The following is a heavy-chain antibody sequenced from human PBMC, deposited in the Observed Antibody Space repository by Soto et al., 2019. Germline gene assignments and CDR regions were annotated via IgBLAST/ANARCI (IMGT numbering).Heavy chain of an antibody. CDR3: ARQGGYSSGYHGMDV. J-gene: IGHJ6*02. D-gene: IGHD6-19*01. CDR1: GYTFTKYW. V-gene: IGHV5-51*01. Sequence: EVQLVQSGAEVKESGESLKISCQGSGYTFTKYWIAWVRQMPGKGLEWMGIIYPGDSETKYSPSFHGQVTISVDESINSAYLQWSSLKASDNALYFCARQGGYSSGYHGMDVWGQGTTVTVSS. CDR2: IYPGDSET.